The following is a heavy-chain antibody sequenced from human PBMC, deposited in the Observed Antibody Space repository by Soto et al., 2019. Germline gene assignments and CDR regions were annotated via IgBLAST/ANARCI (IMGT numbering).Heavy chain of an antibody. Sequence: GGSLRLSCAASGFTFSSYAMSWVRQAPGKGLEWVSAISGSGGSTYYADSVKGRFTISRDNSKNTLYLQMNSLRAEDTAVYYCAKAPIGGYSSSRQVHYYYGMDVWGQGTTVTVSS. CDR3: AKAPIGGYSSSRQVHYYYGMDV. D-gene: IGHD6-6*01. CDR2: ISGSGGST. CDR1: GFTFSSYA. J-gene: IGHJ6*02. V-gene: IGHV3-23*01.